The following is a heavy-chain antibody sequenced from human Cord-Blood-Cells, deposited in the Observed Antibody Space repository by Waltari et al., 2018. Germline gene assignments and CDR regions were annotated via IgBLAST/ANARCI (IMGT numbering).Heavy chain of an antibody. J-gene: IGHJ4*02. V-gene: IGHV1-69*01. CDR1: GGTFSSYA. Sequence: QVQLVQSGAEVKKPGSSVKVSCKASGGTFSSYAISWVRQAPGQGLEWMGGIIPIFGTANYAQKFQGRVTITADESTSTAYMELSSLRSEDTAVYYCARDLVHTSCSSTSCYWVDWGQGTLVTVSS. CDR2: IIPIFGTA. CDR3: ARDLVHTSCSSTSCYWVD. D-gene: IGHD2-2*01.